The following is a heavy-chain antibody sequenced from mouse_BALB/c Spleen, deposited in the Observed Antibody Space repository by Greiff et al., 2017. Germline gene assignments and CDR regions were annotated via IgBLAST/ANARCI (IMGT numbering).Heavy chain of an antibody. CDR3: ANQICDS. Sequence: DVMLVESGGGLVKPGGSLKLSCAASGFTFSSYAMSWVRQTPEKRLEWVATISSGGSYTYYPDSVKGRFTISRDNAKNTLYLQMSSLRSEDTAMYYGANQICDSWGQGTTLTVSS. CDR1: GFTFSSYA. CDR2: ISSGGSYT. V-gene: IGHV5-9-1*01. J-gene: IGHJ2*01.